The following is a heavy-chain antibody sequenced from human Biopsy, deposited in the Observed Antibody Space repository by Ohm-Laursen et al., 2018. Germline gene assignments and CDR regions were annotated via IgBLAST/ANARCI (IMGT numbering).Heavy chain of an antibody. D-gene: IGHD1-26*01. Sequence: TLSLTCTVSGGSIGSFFWGWIRQPPGKGLEWIGYIYYSGSTNYNPSLRSRVTISVDRSKNQFSLELSSVTAADTAVYYCARVGAGAPSIDYFDYWGQGALVTVSS. V-gene: IGHV4-59*01. CDR2: IYYSGST. J-gene: IGHJ4*02. CDR3: ARVGAGAPSIDYFDY. CDR1: GGSIGSFF.